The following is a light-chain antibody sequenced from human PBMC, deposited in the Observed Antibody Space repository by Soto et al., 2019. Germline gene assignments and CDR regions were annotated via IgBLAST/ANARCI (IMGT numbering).Light chain of an antibody. J-gene: IGLJ2*01. V-gene: IGLV2-8*01. CDR2: EVS. Sequence: QSALTQPPSASGSPGQSVTISCTGTSSDVGDYNYVSWYQQHPGKAPKLMIYEVSKRPSGVPERFSGSKSGNTASLTVSGLQAEDEADYYCSSYAGSNNFVFGGGTKLTVL. CDR3: SSYAGSNNFV. CDR1: SSDVGDYNY.